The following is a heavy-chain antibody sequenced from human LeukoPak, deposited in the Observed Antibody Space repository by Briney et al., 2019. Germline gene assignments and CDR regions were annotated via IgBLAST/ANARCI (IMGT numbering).Heavy chain of an antibody. CDR2: IYSDNT. V-gene: IGHV3-53*01. Sequence: HPGGSLRLSCAASGFTFSDYYMTWIRQAPGKGLEWVSFIYSDNTHYSDSVKGRFTISRDNSKNTLYLQMNSLRAEDTAVYYCARRAGAYSHPYDYWGQGTLVTASS. D-gene: IGHD4/OR15-4a*01. CDR1: GFTFSDYY. CDR3: ARRAGAYSHPYDY. J-gene: IGHJ4*02.